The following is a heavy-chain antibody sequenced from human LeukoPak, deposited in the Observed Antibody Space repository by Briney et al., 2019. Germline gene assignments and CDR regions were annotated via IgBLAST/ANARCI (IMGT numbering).Heavy chain of an antibody. V-gene: IGHV3-30*04. CDR3: ARVDGYNWVRGIDY. CDR1: GLTFSTYA. J-gene: IGHJ4*02. D-gene: IGHD5-24*01. CDR2: ISYDGSNK. Sequence: GRSLRLSCAASGLTFSTYAMHWVRQAPGKGLDWVAVISYDGSNKYYADSVKGRFTISRDNSKNTLSLQMNSLRAEDTAVYYCARVDGYNWVRGIDYWGQGTLVTVSS.